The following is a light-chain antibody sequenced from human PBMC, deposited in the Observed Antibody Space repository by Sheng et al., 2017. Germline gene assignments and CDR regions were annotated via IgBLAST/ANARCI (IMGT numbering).Light chain of an antibody. CDR2: WAS. CDR1: QSVLYSSNNKNY. CDR3: QQYYSTPFT. J-gene: IGKJ3*01. V-gene: IGKV4-1*01. Sequence: DFVMTQSPDSLAVSLGERATINCKSSQSVLYSSNNKNYLAWYQHKPGQPPKLLIYWASTRESGVPDRFSGSGSGTDFTLTISSLQAEDVAVYYCQQYYSTPFTFGPGTKVDIK.